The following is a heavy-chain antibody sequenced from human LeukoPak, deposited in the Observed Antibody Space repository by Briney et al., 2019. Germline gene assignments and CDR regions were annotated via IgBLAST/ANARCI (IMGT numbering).Heavy chain of an antibody. CDR3: ARDWGTFRPGEGNAFDI. CDR1: GGSISSYY. D-gene: IGHD3-16*01. J-gene: IGHJ3*02. Sequence: KPSETLSLTCTVSGGSISSYYWSWIRQPPGKGLEYIGYIYYSGNTNSNPSPNSRVTISVDRSKNQFSLKLSSVTAADTAVYYCARDWGTFRPGEGNAFDIWGQGTMVTVSS. V-gene: IGHV4-59*12. CDR2: IYYSGNT.